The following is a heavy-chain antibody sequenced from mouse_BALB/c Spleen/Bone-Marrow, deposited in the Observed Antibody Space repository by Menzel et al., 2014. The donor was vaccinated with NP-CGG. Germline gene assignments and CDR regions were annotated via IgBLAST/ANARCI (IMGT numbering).Heavy chain of an antibody. J-gene: IGHJ4*01. D-gene: IGHD2-14*01. V-gene: IGHV2-3*01. Sequence: VKLMESGTGLVAPSQSLSITCTVSGFSLTNXGXSWVXPPPXXGXXWLXXIWXXGGTNYHSALISRLSVSKDNSKSQVFLKLNSLQTDDTATYYCAKQDYYRYDYAMDYWGQGTSVTVSS. CDR1: GFSLTNXG. CDR2: IWXXGGT. CDR3: AKQDYYRYDYAMDY.